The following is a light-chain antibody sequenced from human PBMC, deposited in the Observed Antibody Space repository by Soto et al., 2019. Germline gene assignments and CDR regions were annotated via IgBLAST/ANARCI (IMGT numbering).Light chain of an antibody. J-gene: IGLJ3*02. CDR1: SSDVGGYNY. Sequence: QSALTQPASGSGSPGQSITISCTGTSSDVGGYNYVSWYQQHPGKAPKLMIYEVSNRPSGVSNRFSGSKSGNTASLPISGLQAEDEADYYCSSYTSSSTRVFGGGTQLTVL. CDR3: SSYTSSSTRV. CDR2: EVS. V-gene: IGLV2-14*01.